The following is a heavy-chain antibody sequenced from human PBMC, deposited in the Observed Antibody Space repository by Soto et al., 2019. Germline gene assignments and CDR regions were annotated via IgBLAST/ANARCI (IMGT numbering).Heavy chain of an antibody. V-gene: IGHV1-46*01. CDR3: ARSIAVAGQEGDAFDI. Sequence: ASVKVSCKASGYTFTSYYMHWVRQAPGQGLEWMGIINPSGGSTSYAQKFQGRVTMTRDTSTSTVYMELSSLRSEDTAVYYCARSIAVAGQEGDAFDIWGQGTMVTVSS. CDR2: INPSGGST. D-gene: IGHD6-19*01. CDR1: GYTFTSYY. J-gene: IGHJ3*02.